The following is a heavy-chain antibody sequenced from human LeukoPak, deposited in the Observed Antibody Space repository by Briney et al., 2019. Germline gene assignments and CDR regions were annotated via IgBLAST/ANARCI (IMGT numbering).Heavy chain of an antibody. CDR2: IYSTGST. CDR1: GGSISSYY. D-gene: IGHD3-10*01. CDR3: ARDRHGSGSAHSFDP. J-gene: IGHJ5*02. Sequence: SETLSLTCSVSGGSISSYYWSWIRQPPGKGLEWIGYIYSTGSTNYNPSLKSRVTISVDTSKNQFSLKLRPVTAADTAVYFCARDRHGSGSAHSFDPWGQGTLVTVSS. V-gene: IGHV4-59*01.